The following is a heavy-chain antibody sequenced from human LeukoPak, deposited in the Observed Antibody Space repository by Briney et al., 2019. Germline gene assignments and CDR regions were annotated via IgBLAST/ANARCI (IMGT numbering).Heavy chain of an antibody. Sequence: GGSLRLSCAASGFTFDDYAMHWVRQAPGKGLEWVSGISWNSGSIGYADSVKGRFTISRDNAKNSLYLQMNSLRAEDTAVYYCARGTPSSSWYYLDAFDIWGQGTMVTVSS. CDR2: ISWNSGSI. V-gene: IGHV3-9*01. J-gene: IGHJ3*02. CDR1: GFTFDDYA. CDR3: ARGTPSSSWYYLDAFDI. D-gene: IGHD6-13*01.